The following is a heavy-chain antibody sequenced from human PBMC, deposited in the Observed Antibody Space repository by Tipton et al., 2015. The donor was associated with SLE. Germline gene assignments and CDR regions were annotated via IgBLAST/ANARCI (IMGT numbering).Heavy chain of an antibody. J-gene: IGHJ3*02. CDR2: TSYDESNK. CDR3: ARDPQSDNWSWGAFDI. CDR1: GFSFSTFA. D-gene: IGHD1-20*01. Sequence: SLRLSCAASGFSFSTFAMHWVRQAPGKGLEWVAVTSYDESNKNYADSVKGRFTISRDNHKNTLYLQMNSLRDEDTAVYYCARDPQSDNWSWGAFDIWGQGTMVIVSS. V-gene: IGHV3-30-3*01.